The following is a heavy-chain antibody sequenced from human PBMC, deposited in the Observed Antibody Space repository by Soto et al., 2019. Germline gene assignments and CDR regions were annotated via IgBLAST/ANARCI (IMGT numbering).Heavy chain of an antibody. J-gene: IGHJ4*01. CDR3: ARDSGSYSNY. CDR1: GYTFPSYG. V-gene: IGHV1-18*01. Sequence: AWVKVCCKASGYTFPSYGITWVRQAPGQGLEWMGWISAYNGNTNYAQKLQGRVTMTTDTSTSTAYMELRSLRYDDTAVYYCARDSGSYSNYWGHGTLVTVSS. CDR2: ISAYNGNT. D-gene: IGHD1-26*01.